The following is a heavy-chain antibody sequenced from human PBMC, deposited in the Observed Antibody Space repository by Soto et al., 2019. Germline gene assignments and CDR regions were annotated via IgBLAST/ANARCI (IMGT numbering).Heavy chain of an antibody. D-gene: IGHD2-2*01. Sequence: EVQLVESGGGFVQPGRSLRLSCTTSGFTFDNYGLNWVRQAPGKGLEWVSGISWDSGRRVYADSVKGRFTISRDIAKNSLYLQMNSLRDEDTALYFCAKGPCSSVNCNFDYWGRGTLVTVSS. CDR2: ISWDSGRR. CDR1: GFTFDNYG. J-gene: IGHJ4*02. CDR3: AKGPCSSVNCNFDY. V-gene: IGHV3-9*01.